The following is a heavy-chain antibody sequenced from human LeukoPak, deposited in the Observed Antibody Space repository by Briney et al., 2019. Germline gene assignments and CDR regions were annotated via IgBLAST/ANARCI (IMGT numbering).Heavy chain of an antibody. J-gene: IGHJ4*02. V-gene: IGHV1-69*05. CDR2: IIPIFGTA. D-gene: IGHD3-22*01. CDR3: ASQYYYDSSGYYYLAY. Sequence: SVKVSCKASGGTFSSYAISWVRQAPGQGLEWMGGIIPIFGTANYAQKFQGRVTISTDESTSTAYMELSSLRSEDTAVYYCASQYYYDSSGYYYLAYWGQGTLVTVSS. CDR1: GGTFSSYA.